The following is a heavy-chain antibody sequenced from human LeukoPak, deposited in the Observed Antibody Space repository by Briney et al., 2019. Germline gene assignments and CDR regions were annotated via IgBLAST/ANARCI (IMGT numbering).Heavy chain of an antibody. D-gene: IGHD2-2*01. CDR3: ARDPVYCSSTSRYLY. V-gene: IGHV1-69*05. Sequence: SVKVSCKASGGTFSSYAISWVRQAPGQGHEWMGRIIPIFGTANYAQKFQGRGAITTDEPTSTADMELSSLRAQDTAVYYWARDPVYCSSTSRYLYWGQGTLVTVSS. J-gene: IGHJ4*02. CDR1: GGTFSSYA. CDR2: IIPIFGTA.